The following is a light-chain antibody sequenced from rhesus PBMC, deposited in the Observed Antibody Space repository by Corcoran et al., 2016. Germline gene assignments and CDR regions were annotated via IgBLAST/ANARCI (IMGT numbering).Light chain of an antibody. Sequence: DIQMTQSPSSLSASVGDTVTITCRASQGISTYLNWFQQKPGKAPKLLIFASTSLQSGVPSRFSGIRSGTDFTLPLRSLQPEDFATYYCQQYKNYPLTFGPGTKLDIK. CDR2: AST. J-gene: IGKJ3*01. CDR1: QGISTY. V-gene: IGKV1-28*02. CDR3: QQYKNYPLT.